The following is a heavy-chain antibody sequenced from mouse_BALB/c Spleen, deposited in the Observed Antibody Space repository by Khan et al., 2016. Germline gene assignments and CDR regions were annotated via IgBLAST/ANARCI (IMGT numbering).Heavy chain of an antibody. CDR1: GYSFTNYG. CDR3: ARWGYDYAWFAY. Sequence: QIQLVQSGPELKKPGETVKISCKASGYSFTNYGMNWVKQAPGKGLKWMGWIDTNTGEPTYAAEFKGRFAFSLETSAITAYLQITNLTNDDTATYFCARWGYDYAWFAYWGQWTLVTVSA. J-gene: IGHJ3*01. CDR2: IDTNTGEP. D-gene: IGHD2-4*01. V-gene: IGHV9-3*02.